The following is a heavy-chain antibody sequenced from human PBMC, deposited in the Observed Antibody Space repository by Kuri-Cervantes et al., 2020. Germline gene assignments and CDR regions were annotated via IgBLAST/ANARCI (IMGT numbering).Heavy chain of an antibody. J-gene: IGHJ6*03. V-gene: IGHV4-59*01. CDR2: IYYSGDT. CDR3: ARGLVYYYMDV. CDR1: NDSIVHNY. Sequence: GSLRLSCIVSNDSIVHNYWSWIRQSPGKGLEWIGNIYYSGDTNYNPSLKSRVTISVDTSKKQFSLKLTAVTAADTAVYYCARGLVYYYMDVWGKGTTVTVSS. D-gene: IGHD2-21*01.